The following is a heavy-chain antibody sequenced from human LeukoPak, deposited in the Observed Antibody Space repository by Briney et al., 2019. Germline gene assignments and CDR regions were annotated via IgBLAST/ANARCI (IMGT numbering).Heavy chain of an antibody. Sequence: GGSLRLSCAASGFTFTDYWMSWVRQAPGKGLEWVANIKRDGSEKYYVDSVKGRFTISRGNPKKSVYLQMNSLRAEDTAIYYCARDVSVSGMDVWGQGTTVTVSS. D-gene: IGHD5/OR15-5a*01. V-gene: IGHV3-7*01. CDR2: IKRDGSEK. CDR3: ARDVSVSGMDV. CDR1: GFTFTDYW. J-gene: IGHJ6*02.